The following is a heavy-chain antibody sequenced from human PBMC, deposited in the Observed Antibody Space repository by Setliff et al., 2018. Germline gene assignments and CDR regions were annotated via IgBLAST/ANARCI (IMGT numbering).Heavy chain of an antibody. J-gene: IGHJ4*02. CDR1: GYSFTNYG. V-gene: IGHV1-18*01. Sequence: ASVKVSCKTSGYSFTNYGISWVRQAPGQGLEWLGSISPYSGNTNYPQWPQDRVTMTIDTSATTVYMELKSLRSDDTAVYYCVRSSAPQVVLAADFDFWGQGTPVTVSS. CDR2: ISPYSGNT. CDR3: VRSSAPQVVLAADFDF. D-gene: IGHD6-19*01.